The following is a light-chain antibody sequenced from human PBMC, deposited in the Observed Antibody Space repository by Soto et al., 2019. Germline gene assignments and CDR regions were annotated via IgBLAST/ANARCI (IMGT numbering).Light chain of an antibody. V-gene: IGLV1-51*01. J-gene: IGLJ1*01. CDR2: DDN. Sequence: QSVLTQPPSVSAAPGRKVNISCSGSRSNIGGNSVSWYQQLPGTAPKLLIYDDNKRPSGIPDRFSGSKSGTSATLGITGFQTGDEADYYCGSWDSSLSAYVFGTGTKVTVL. CDR3: GSWDSSLSAYV. CDR1: RSNIGGNS.